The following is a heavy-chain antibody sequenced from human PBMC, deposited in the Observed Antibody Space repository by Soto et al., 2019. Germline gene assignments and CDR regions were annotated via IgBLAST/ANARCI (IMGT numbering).Heavy chain of an antibody. J-gene: IGHJ4*02. Sequence: PSETLSLTXTVSGGSLSSYYWSWLRQPPGKGLEWIGYIYYSGSTNYNPSLKSRVTISVDTSKNQFSLKLSSVTAADTAVYYCARVRSYYDYVWGRFPPYYFDYWGQGTLVTVSS. CDR2: IYYSGST. CDR1: GGSLSSYY. V-gene: IGHV4-59*01. CDR3: ARVRSYYDYVWGRFPPYYFDY. D-gene: IGHD3-16*01.